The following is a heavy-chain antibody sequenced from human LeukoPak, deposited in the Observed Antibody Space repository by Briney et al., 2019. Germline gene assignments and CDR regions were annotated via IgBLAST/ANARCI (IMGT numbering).Heavy chain of an antibody. J-gene: IGHJ4*02. V-gene: IGHV3-23*01. Sequence: GGSLRLSCAASGFIFSNYAMSWVRQAPGKGLEWVSAISGSGGSTYYADSVKGRFTISRDNSKNTLYLQMNSLRAEDTAVYYCAKDRSNYGSGSSEFDYWGQGTLVTVSS. CDR3: AKDRSNYGSGSSEFDY. CDR2: ISGSGGST. D-gene: IGHD3-10*01. CDR1: GFIFSNYA.